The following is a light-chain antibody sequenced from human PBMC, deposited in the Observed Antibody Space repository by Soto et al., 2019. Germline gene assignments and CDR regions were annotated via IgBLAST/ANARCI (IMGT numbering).Light chain of an antibody. CDR3: HKRQSWPRT. Sequence: ELVLRQSPATLSLSPGESATLSCGDSADVSSSYVAWYQQKSGLAPRLLIHDASSRATGIPDRLSASGSGTDLNLTISEVQPEDFALYYCHKRQSWPRTFGQGTKVEIK. CDR1: ADVSSSY. V-gene: IGKV3D-20*01. CDR2: DAS. J-gene: IGKJ1*01.